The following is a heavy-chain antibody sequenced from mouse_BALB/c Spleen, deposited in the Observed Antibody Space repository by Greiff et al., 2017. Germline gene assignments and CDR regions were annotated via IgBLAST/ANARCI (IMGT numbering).Heavy chain of an antibody. D-gene: IGHD2-14*01. CDR1: GYTFTSYT. Sequence: VKLVESGAELARPGASVKMSCKASGYTFTSYTMHWVKQRPGQGLEWIGYINPSSGYTNYNQKFKDKATLTADKSSSTAYMQLSSLTSEDSAVYYCAREGTYRSLAMDYWGQGTSVTVSS. V-gene: IGHV1-4*01. CDR3: AREGTYRSLAMDY. CDR2: INPSSGYT. J-gene: IGHJ4*01.